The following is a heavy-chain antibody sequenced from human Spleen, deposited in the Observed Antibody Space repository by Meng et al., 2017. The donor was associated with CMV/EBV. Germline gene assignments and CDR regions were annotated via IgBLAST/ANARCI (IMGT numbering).Heavy chain of an antibody. CDR1: GVG. V-gene: IGHV2-5*02. D-gene: IGHD3-10*01. Sequence: GVGVGWTRQPPEKALEWLALIYWADDGRSRPSLTSRLTITKDTSKNQVVLTMTNMDPVDTATYYCAHRLKVSSYYGSGNYYNIFDYWSQGTLVTVSS. CDR3: AHRLKVSSYYGSGNYYNIFDY. J-gene: IGHJ4*02. CDR2: IYWADDG.